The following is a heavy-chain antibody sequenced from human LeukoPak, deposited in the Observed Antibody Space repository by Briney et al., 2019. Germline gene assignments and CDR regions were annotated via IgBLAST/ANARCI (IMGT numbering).Heavy chain of an antibody. CDR1: GYSISSGYY. V-gene: IGHV4-38-2*01. CDR2: IYHSGST. Sequence: PSETLSLTCAVSGYSISSGYYWGWIRQPPGKGLEWIGSIYHSGSTYYNPSLKSRVTISVDTSKNQLSLKLSSVTAADTAVYYCGRHGYVDTGYHYMDVWGKGTTVTVSS. J-gene: IGHJ6*03. D-gene: IGHD5-18*01. CDR3: GRHGYVDTGYHYMDV.